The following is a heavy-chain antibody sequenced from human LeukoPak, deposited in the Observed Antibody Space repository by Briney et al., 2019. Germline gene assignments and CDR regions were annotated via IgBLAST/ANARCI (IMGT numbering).Heavy chain of an antibody. D-gene: IGHD5-24*01. J-gene: IGHJ4*02. CDR2: IIPIFGTA. Sequence: ASVKVSCKASGGTFSSYAISWVRQAPGQGLEWMGGIIPIFGTANYSHKFQRRVTITTHESTSTAYMELSSLRSEDTAVYYCARARKMATTFYFDYWGQGTLVTVSS. CDR3: ARARKMATTFYFDY. CDR1: GGTFSSYA. V-gene: IGHV1-69*05.